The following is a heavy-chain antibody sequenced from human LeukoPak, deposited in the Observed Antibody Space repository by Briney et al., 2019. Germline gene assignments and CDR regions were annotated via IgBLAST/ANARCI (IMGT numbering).Heavy chain of an antibody. D-gene: IGHD3-10*01. CDR3: ARAIWFGEGHDY. J-gene: IGHJ4*02. CDR1: GDSISSGSYY. V-gene: IGHV4-61*02. CDR2: MYSSGNT. Sequence: SETLSLTCTVSGDSISSGSYYRSWIRQPAGKRLEWIGRMYSSGNTNYNPSLKSRVTISLDTSKNQFSLKLSSVTAADTAVYYCARAIWFGEGHDYWGQGTLVTVSS.